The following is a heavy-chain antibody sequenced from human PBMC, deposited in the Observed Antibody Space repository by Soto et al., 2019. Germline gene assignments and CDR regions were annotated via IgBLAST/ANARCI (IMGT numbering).Heavy chain of an antibody. J-gene: IGHJ4*02. D-gene: IGHD2-21*02. Sequence: EVQLLESGGGLVQPGGSLRLSCAASGFTFSSYAMSWVRQAPGKGLEWVSAISGSGGSTYYADSVKGRFTISRDNSKNTLYLQRNSLRAADTAVYYCAKAYCGGDCYHYFDYWGQGTLVTVSS. CDR2: ISGSGGST. CDR1: GFTFSSYA. CDR3: AKAYCGGDCYHYFDY. V-gene: IGHV3-23*01.